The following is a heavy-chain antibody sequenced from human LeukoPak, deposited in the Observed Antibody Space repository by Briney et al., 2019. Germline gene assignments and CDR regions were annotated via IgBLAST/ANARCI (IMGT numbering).Heavy chain of an antibody. CDR3: AKDSMTGDSDCFPH. CDR1: GFTFSSYA. D-gene: IGHD2-21*02. J-gene: IGHJ1*01. CDR2: IRYDGSNK. V-gene: IGHV3-30*02. Sequence: GGSLRLSCAASGFTFSSYAMHWVRQAPGKGLEWVSFIRYDGSNKYYADSVKGRFTISRDNSKNTLYLQMNSLRAEDTAVYYCAKDSMTGDSDCFPHWGKGTLVPVSS.